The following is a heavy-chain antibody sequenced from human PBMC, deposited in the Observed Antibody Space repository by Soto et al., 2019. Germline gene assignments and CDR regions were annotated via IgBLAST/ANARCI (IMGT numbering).Heavy chain of an antibody. CDR3: ARLWGVDIVATVVVAAFYYYGMDV. CDR2: IYPGDSDT. Sequence: GESLKISCKGSGYSFTSYWIGWVRQMPGKGLEWMGIIYPGDSDTRYSPSFQGQVTISADKSISPAYLQWSSLKASDTAMYYCARLWGVDIVATVVVAAFYYYGMDVWGQGTTVTVSS. J-gene: IGHJ6*02. CDR1: GYSFTSYW. D-gene: IGHD5-12*01. V-gene: IGHV5-51*01.